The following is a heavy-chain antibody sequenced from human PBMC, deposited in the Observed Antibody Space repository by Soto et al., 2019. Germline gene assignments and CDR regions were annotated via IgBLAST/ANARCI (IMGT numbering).Heavy chain of an antibody. V-gene: IGHV1-46*03. Sequence: ASVKVSCKASGYTFTSYYMHWVRQAPGQGLEWMGIINPSGGSTSYAQKFQGRVTMTRDTSTSTVYMELSSLRSEDTAVYYCARDRVRYDFWSGYYGYWGQGTLVTVSS. CDR2: INPSGGST. D-gene: IGHD3-3*01. J-gene: IGHJ4*02. CDR1: GYTFTSYY. CDR3: ARDRVRYDFWSGYYGY.